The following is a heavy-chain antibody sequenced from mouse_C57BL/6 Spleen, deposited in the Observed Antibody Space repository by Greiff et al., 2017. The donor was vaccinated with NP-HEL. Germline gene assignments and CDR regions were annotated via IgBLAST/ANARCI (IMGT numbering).Heavy chain of an antibody. D-gene: IGHD1-1*01. CDR2: INPSNGGT. Sequence: QVQLQQSGTELVKPGASVKLSCKASGYTFTSYWMHWVKQRPGQGLEWIGNINPSNGGTNYNEKFKSKATLTVDKSSSTAYMQLSSLTSEDSAVYYCAREGVYYGIHCGYWGQGTTLTVSS. CDR3: AREGVYYGIHCGY. V-gene: IGHV1-53*01. J-gene: IGHJ2*01. CDR1: GYTFTSYW.